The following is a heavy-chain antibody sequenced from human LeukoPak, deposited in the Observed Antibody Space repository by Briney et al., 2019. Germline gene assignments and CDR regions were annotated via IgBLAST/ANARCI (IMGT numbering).Heavy chain of an antibody. CDR3: APSAGSGSYYRLVY. CDR1: GGSFSGYY. Sequence: SETLSLTCAVYGGSFSGYYWSWIRQPPGKGLEWSGEINHSGSTNYNPSLKSRVTISVDTSKNQFPLKLSSVTAADTAVYYCAPSAGSGSYYRLVYWGQGTLVTVSS. D-gene: IGHD1-26*01. J-gene: IGHJ4*02. CDR2: INHSGST. V-gene: IGHV4-34*01.